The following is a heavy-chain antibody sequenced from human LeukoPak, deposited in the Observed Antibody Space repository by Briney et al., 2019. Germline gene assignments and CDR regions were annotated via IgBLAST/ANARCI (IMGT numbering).Heavy chain of an antibody. V-gene: IGHV3-53*01. CDR1: GLTVNSNY. Sequence: GGSLRLSCAASGLTVNSNYMNWVRQAPGKGLQWVSVIYSGGTTYYADSVKGRFTISRDNSKNTLYLQMNSLRAEDTAVYYCAKWNSGWSIDYWGQGTLVTVSS. D-gene: IGHD6-19*01. CDR3: AKWNSGWSIDY. CDR2: IYSGGTT. J-gene: IGHJ4*02.